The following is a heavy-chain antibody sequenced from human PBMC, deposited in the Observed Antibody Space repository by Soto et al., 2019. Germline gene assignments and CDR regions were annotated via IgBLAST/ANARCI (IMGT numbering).Heavy chain of an antibody. CDR2: TYTGGNS. CDR3: AREGYAYGLDF. CDR1: GLSVSDKY. J-gene: IGHJ4*02. V-gene: IGHV3-53*02. Sequence: EVQLVQTGGGLIKPGGSLSLSCAASGLSVSDKYMSWVRQAPGKGLEWVSLTYTGGNSYFADFVKGRFIVSREISKNTLFLHMNSLAAEDTAVYYCAREGYAYGLDFWGQGSLVTVSS. D-gene: IGHD3-10*01.